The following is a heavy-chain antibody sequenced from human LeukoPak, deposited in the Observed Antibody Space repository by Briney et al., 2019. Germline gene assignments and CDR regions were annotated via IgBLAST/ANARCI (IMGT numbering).Heavy chain of an antibody. CDR3: TKDGAAYGAGSYFFDY. J-gene: IGHJ4*02. D-gene: IGHD3-10*01. CDR2: IRYDGDNK. V-gene: IGHV3-30*02. Sequence: GGSLRLSCAASGFTFSTYGMHWVRQAPGKGLEWVAFIRYDGDNKYYADSVEDQFTISRDNSKNTVYLQMSSLRTEDTAVYYCTKDGAAYGAGSYFFDYWGQGTLVTVSP. CDR1: GFTFSTYG.